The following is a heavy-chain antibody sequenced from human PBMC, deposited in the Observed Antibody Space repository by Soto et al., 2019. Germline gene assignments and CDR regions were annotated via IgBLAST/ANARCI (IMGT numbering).Heavy chain of an antibody. V-gene: IGHV4-59*01. J-gene: IGHJ4*02. Sequence: QVRLQESGPGLVKPSETLSLTCAVSGGSISSYYWSWIRQPPGRGLEWIGDIYYSGNTNYNPSLQSRVTISVDRSKSQFSLEVKSVTAADTAVYYCARALSYHDVLTGRGWVFYFDYWGQGTLVTVPS. D-gene: IGHD3-9*01. CDR3: ARALSYHDVLTGRGWVFYFDY. CDR2: IYYSGNT. CDR1: GGSISSYY.